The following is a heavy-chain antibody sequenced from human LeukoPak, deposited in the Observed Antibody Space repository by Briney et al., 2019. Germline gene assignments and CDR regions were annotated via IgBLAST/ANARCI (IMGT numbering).Heavy chain of an antibody. CDR1: GFTFSSYW. J-gene: IGHJ4*02. Sequence: GGSLRLSCAASGFTFSSYWMHWVRQAPGKGLEWVSLIRGDGGSTYYADSVKGRFTISRDNSKNSLYLQMNSLRTEDTALYYCAKDGYCSGGSCQGVDYWGQGTLVTVSS. V-gene: IGHV3-43*02. CDR3: AKDGYCSGGSCQGVDY. CDR2: IRGDGGST. D-gene: IGHD2-15*01.